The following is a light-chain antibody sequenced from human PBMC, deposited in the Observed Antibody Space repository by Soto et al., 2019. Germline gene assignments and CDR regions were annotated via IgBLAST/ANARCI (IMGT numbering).Light chain of an antibody. CDR2: DAS. J-gene: IGKJ1*01. Sequence: EIVLTQSPGALSLSPGESATLSCRASQSVSDTHVAWYQQRPGQAPRLLIYDASRRDIGVPDRFIGSGSANGFPLTLSGVEPEDFAVYFCHQYGTSPQTFGQGTKVEIK. CDR3: HQYGTSPQT. V-gene: IGKV3-20*01. CDR1: QSVSDTH.